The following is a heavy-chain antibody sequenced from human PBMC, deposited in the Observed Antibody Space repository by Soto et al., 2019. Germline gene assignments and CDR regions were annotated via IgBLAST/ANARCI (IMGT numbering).Heavy chain of an antibody. J-gene: IGHJ4*02. CDR1: GFTFSSYS. CDR2: ISNNGSNK. D-gene: IGHD6-19*01. CDR3: AKLIAVARPL. V-gene: IGHV3-30*18. Sequence: GGSLRLSCAASGFTFSSYSMNWVRQAPGKGLEWVAVISNNGSNKYYADSVKGRFTISRDNSKNTLYLQMNSLRAEDTAVYYCAKLIAVARPLWGQGTLVTVSS.